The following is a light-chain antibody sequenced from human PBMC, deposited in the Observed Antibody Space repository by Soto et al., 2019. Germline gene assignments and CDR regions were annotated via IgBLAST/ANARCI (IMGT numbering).Light chain of an antibody. V-gene: IGLV2-14*01. CDR3: SSYTSSRRVV. Sequence: QSALTQPASVSGSPGQSITISCTGTSSDVGGYNYVSWYQQHPGKAPKLMMYDVSNRPSGVSNRFSGSKSGNTASQTISGLQAEDEADYYCSSYTSSRRVVFGGGTKLTVL. CDR1: SSDVGGYNY. J-gene: IGLJ2*01. CDR2: DVS.